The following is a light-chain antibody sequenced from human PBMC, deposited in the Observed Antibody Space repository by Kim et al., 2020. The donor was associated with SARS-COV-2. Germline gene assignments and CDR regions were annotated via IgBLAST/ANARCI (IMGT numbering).Light chain of an antibody. Sequence: DIVLTQSPLSLPVTPGEPASISCRSSQNLLHTTGNNFLDWYLQKPGQSPQLLIYLASNRASGVPDRFSGSGSGTDFTLKISRVAAADVGVYYCKQDLSLQRTFGQGTKVEIK. CDR1: QNLLHTTGNNF. V-gene: IGKV2-28*01. J-gene: IGKJ1*01. CDR2: LAS. CDR3: KQDLSLQRT.